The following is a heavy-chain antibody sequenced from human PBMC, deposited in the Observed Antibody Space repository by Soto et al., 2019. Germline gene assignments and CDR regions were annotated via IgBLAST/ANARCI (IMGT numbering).Heavy chain of an antibody. J-gene: IGHJ3*02. D-gene: IGHD5-12*01. CDR3: AKDIGVYSGYDFPDAFDI. CDR2: ISGSGGST. V-gene: IGHV3-23*01. Sequence: GSLRLSCAASGFTFSSYAMSWVRQAPGKGLEWVSAISGSGGSTYYADSVKGRFTISRDNSKNTLYLQMNSLRAEDTAVYYCAKDIGVYSGYDFPDAFDIWGQGTMVTVSS. CDR1: GFTFSSYA.